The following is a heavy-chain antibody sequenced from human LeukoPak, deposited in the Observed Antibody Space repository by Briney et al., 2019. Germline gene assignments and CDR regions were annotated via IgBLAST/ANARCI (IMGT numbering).Heavy chain of an antibody. CDR1: GDSVSSNSAA. Sequence: SQTLSLTRAISGDSVSSNSAAWNWIRQSPSRGLEWLGRTYYRSKWYNDYAVSVKSRITINPDTSKYQFSLKLSSVTAADTAVYYCARHIEGGYDFWSGYSQSNWFDPWGQGTLVTVSS. V-gene: IGHV6-1*01. CDR3: ARHIEGGYDFWSGYSQSNWFDP. D-gene: IGHD3-3*01. J-gene: IGHJ5*02. CDR2: TYYRSKWYN.